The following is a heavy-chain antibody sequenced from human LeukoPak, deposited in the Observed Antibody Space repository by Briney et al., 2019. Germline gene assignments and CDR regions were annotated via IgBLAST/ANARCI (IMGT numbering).Heavy chain of an antibody. D-gene: IGHD3-10*01. V-gene: IGHV1-69*04. CDR1: GYTFTSYG. CDR3: ARGSGSGSYVGY. J-gene: IGHJ4*02. CDR2: IIPILGIA. Sequence: ASVKVSCKASGYTFTSYGISWVRQAPGQGLEWMGRIIPILGIANYAQKFQGRVTITADKSTSTAYMELSSLRSEDTAVYYCARGSGSGSYVGYWGQGTLVTVSS.